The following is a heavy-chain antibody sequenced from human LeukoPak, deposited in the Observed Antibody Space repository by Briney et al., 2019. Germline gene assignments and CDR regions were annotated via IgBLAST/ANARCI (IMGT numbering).Heavy chain of an antibody. V-gene: IGHV1-2*02. CDR1: GYTFTGYY. CDR3: ARFHRSSLARFDY. Sequence: GASVKVSCKASGYTFTGYYMHWVRQAPGQGLEWMGWINPNSGGTNYAQKFQGRVTMTRDTSISTACMELSRLRSDDTAVYYCARFHRSSLARFDYWGQGTLVTVSS. CDR2: INPNSGGT. D-gene: IGHD3-10*01. J-gene: IGHJ4*02.